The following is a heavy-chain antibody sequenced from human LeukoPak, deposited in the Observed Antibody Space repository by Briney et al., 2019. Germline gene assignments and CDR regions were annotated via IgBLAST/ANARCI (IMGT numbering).Heavy chain of an antibody. CDR1: GGSISGYY. D-gene: IGHD2-2*01. Sequence: SETLSLTCTVSGGSISGYYWSWIRQPPGKGLEWIGYIYYSGSTNYNPSLKSRVTISVDTSKNQFSLKLSSVTAADTAVYYCARDNYCSSTSCYWYFDFWGRGTLVTVSS. V-gene: IGHV4-59*01. CDR2: IYYSGST. CDR3: ARDNYCSSTSCYWYFDF. J-gene: IGHJ2*01.